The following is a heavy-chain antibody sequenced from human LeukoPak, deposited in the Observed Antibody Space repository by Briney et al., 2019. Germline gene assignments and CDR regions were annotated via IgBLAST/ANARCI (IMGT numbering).Heavy chain of an antibody. Sequence: SETLSLTCTVSGDSLGRSNTYWGWIRQTPGKGLEWLGTILHSGYTYNSPSLKSRVTMSVDSSKNQFSLSLSSVTAADTAVYFCARHRGGGGYHYMDVWGKGTTVFVSS. D-gene: IGHD2-21*01. CDR2: ILHSGYT. J-gene: IGHJ6*03. CDR3: ARHRGGGGYHYMDV. CDR1: GDSLGRSNTY. V-gene: IGHV4-39*01.